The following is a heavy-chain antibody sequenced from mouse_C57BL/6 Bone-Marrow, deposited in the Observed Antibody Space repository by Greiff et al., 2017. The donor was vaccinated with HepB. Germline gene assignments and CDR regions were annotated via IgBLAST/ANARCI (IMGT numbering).Heavy chain of an antibody. D-gene: IGHD2-1*01. Sequence: VHVKQSGPELVKPGDSVKISCKASGYSFTGYFMNWVMQSHGKSLEWIGRINPYNGDTFYNQKFKGKATLTVDKSSSTAHMELRSLTSEDSAVYYCARSRGNPFDYWGQGTTLTVSS. CDR3: ARSRGNPFDY. J-gene: IGHJ2*01. CDR1: GYSFTGYF. V-gene: IGHV1-20*01. CDR2: INPYNGDT.